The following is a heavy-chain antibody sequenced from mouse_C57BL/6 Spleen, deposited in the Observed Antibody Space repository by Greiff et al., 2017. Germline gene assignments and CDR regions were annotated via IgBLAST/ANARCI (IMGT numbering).Heavy chain of an antibody. V-gene: IGHV5-4*01. CDR2: ISDGGSYT. J-gene: IGHJ4*01. Sequence: EVKLMESGGGLVKPGGSLKLSCAASGFTFSSYAMSWVRQTPEKRLEWVATISDGGSYTYYPDNVKGRFTISRDNAKNNLYLQMSHLKSEDTAMYYCARDQAGPYYYAMDYWGQGTSVTVSS. CDR3: ARDQAGPYYYAMDY. CDR1: GFTFSSYA. D-gene: IGHD3-2*02.